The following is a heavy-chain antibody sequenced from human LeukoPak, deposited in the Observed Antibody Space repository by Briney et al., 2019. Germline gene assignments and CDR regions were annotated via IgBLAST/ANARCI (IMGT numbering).Heavy chain of an antibody. CDR3: ARDPGGIVVVPAAVDAFDI. Sequence: ASVKVSCKASGYTFTSYGISWVRQAPGQGLEWLGWISAYNGNTNYAQKLQGRGTMTTDTSTSTAYMELRSLRSDDTAVYYCARDPGGIVVVPAAVDAFDIWGQGTMVTVSS. J-gene: IGHJ3*02. V-gene: IGHV1-18*01. CDR2: ISAYNGNT. CDR1: GYTFTSYG. D-gene: IGHD2-2*01.